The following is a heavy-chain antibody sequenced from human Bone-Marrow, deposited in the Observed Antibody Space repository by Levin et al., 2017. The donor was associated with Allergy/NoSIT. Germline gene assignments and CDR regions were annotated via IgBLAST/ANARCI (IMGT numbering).Heavy chain of an antibody. D-gene: IGHD4-17*01. CDR2: ISNDASHK. CDR3: AGDAQRIGEPPLDY. Sequence: GESLKISCAASGFTFSSYAMHWVRQAPGKGLEWVAFISNDASHKSESDTVKCRLIISRDNSKKTLFLEINSLRSEDTAVYYCAGDAQRIGEPPLDYWGQGTLLTVSS. J-gene: IGHJ4*02. CDR1: GFTFSSYA. V-gene: IGHV3-30-3*01.